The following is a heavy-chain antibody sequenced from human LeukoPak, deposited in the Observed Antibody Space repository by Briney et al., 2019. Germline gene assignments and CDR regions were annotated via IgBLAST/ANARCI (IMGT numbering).Heavy chain of an antibody. V-gene: IGHV3-30*04. Sequence: GGSLRLSCAASGFTFTTYAMHWVRQAPGKGLEWVAVISYDGSNKYYADSVKGRFTISRDNSKNTLYLQMNSLRAEDTAVYYCARDENPNGISMIVVPRVPYYWGQGTLVTVSS. CDR3: ARDENPNGISMIVVPRVPYY. CDR1: GFTFTTYA. D-gene: IGHD3-22*01. CDR2: ISYDGSNK. J-gene: IGHJ4*02.